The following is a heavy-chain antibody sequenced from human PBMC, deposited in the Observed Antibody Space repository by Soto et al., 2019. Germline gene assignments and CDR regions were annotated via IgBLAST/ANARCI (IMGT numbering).Heavy chain of an antibody. CDR1: GGTFSSYA. Sequence: QVQLVQSGAEVKKPGSSVKVSCKASGGTFSSYAINWVRQAPGQGLEWMGGIIPIFGPADYAQKFQGRVTITADESTTPAHMQLSSLRSEDTAVYYCASVAAKYYYYGMDVWGQGTTVTVSS. V-gene: IGHV1-69*12. J-gene: IGHJ6*02. CDR3: ASVAAKYYYYGMDV. D-gene: IGHD1-26*01. CDR2: IIPIFGPA.